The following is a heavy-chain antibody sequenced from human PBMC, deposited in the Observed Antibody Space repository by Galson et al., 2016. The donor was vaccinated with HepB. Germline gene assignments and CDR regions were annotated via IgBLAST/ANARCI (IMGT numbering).Heavy chain of an antibody. CDR3: AKRGAMVRGVLGGGMDV. J-gene: IGHJ6*02. CDR1: GITLSNYW. CDR2: INSDGSST. V-gene: IGHV3-74*01. Sequence: SLRLSCAASGITLSNYWMHWVRRVPGKGLMWVSRINSDGSSTSYVDSVRGRFTISTDNSKNTLYLQMNSLRAEDTAIYYCAKRGAMVRGVLGGGMDVWGQGTTVTVSS. D-gene: IGHD3-10*01.